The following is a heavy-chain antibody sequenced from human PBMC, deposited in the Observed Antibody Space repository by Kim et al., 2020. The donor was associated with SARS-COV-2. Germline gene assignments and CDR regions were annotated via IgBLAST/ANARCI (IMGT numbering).Heavy chain of an antibody. Sequence: SVKVSCKASGGTFSSYAISWVRQAPGQGLEWMGGIIPIFGTANYAQKFQGRVTITADESTSTAYMELSSLRSEDTAVYYCARDEGYGDYVSLVHYWGQGTLVTVSS. CDR2: IIPIFGTA. J-gene: IGHJ4*02. V-gene: IGHV1-69*13. CDR3: ARDEGYGDYVSLVHY. CDR1: GGTFSSYA. D-gene: IGHD4-17*01.